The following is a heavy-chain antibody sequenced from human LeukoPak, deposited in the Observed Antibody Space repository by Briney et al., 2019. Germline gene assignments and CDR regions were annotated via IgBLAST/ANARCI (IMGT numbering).Heavy chain of an antibody. CDR3: ASPGPGGYLDYFDY. D-gene: IGHD1-26*01. Sequence: TGGSLRLSCAASGFTFDDYGMSWVRQAPGKGLEWVSGINWNGGSTGYADSVKGRFTISRDNAKNSLYLQMNSLRAEDTAVYYCASPGPGGYLDYFDYWGQGTLVTVSS. CDR1: GFTFDDYG. CDR2: INWNGGST. V-gene: IGHV3-20*04. J-gene: IGHJ4*02.